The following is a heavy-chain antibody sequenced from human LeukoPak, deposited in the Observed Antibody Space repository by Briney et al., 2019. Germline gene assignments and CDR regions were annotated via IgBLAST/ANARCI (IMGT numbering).Heavy chain of an antibody. V-gene: IGHV3-23*01. D-gene: IGHD6-6*01. CDR2: ISGSGFT. CDR1: GFTFSSYA. CDR3: ARGLYTSSP. Sequence: PGGSLRLSCAASGFTFSSYAMSWVRQAPGKGLEWVSAISGSGFTYYADSVQGRFTISRDNSKNTLYLQMNSLRAEDTAVYFCARGLYTSSPWGQGTLVTVSS. J-gene: IGHJ4*02.